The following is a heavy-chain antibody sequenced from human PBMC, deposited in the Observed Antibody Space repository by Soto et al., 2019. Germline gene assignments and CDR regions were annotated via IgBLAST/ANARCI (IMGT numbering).Heavy chain of an antibody. CDR3: AKDRSGSWTLDY. D-gene: IGHD6-13*01. J-gene: IGHJ4*02. V-gene: IGHV3-64D*06. CDR1: GFRFSNYA. Sequence: GGSLRLSCSASGFRFSNYALYWVRQAPGNGLHFVSAIGANAGVTYYAESVKDRFTISRDNSKNTLYLQMIGLRAEDTAVYFCAKDRSGSWTLDYWGQGTLVTVSS. CDR2: IGANAGVT.